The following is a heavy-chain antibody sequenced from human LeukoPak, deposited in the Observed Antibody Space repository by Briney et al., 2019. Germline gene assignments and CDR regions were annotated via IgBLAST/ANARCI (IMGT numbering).Heavy chain of an antibody. CDR2: IYPGDSDT. CDR1: GYSFTNYW. V-gene: IGHV5-51*01. CDR3: AREALYYYGSGSYYRFDY. Sequence: GESLKISCKGSGYSFTNYWIAWVRQMPGKGLEWMGTIYPGDSDTRYSPSFQGQVTISADKSISTAYLQWSSLKASDTAMYYCAREALYYYGSGSYYRFDYWGQGTLVTVSS. J-gene: IGHJ4*02. D-gene: IGHD3-10*01.